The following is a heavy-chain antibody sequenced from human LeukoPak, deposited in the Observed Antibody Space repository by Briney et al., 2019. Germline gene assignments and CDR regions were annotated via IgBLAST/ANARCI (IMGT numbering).Heavy chain of an antibody. CDR3: ARGERYCSGGSCYSGASLDYYYGMDV. CDR2: INPNSGGT. D-gene: IGHD2-15*01. V-gene: IGHV1-2*02. J-gene: IGHJ6*02. CDR1: GYTFTGYY. Sequence: ASVKVSCKASGYTFTGYYMHWVRQAPGQGLEWMGWINPNSGGTNYAQKFQGRVTMTRDTSFNTAYMELSRLRSDDTAVYYCARGERYCSGGSCYSGASLDYYYGMDVWGQGTTVTVSS.